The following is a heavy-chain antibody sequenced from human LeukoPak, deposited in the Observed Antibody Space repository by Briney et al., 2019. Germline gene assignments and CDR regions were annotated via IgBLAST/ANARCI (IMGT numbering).Heavy chain of an antibody. V-gene: IGHV3-23*01. D-gene: IGHD6-19*01. Sequence: GGSLRLSCAASGFTFSSYAMSWGRQAPGKGLEWVSAISGSGGSTYYADSVKGRFTISRDNSKNTLYLQMNRLRAEDTAVYYCAKAHWRGAVADKFDYWGQGTLVTVSS. CDR1: GFTFSSYA. CDR2: ISGSGGST. CDR3: AKAHWRGAVADKFDY. J-gene: IGHJ4*02.